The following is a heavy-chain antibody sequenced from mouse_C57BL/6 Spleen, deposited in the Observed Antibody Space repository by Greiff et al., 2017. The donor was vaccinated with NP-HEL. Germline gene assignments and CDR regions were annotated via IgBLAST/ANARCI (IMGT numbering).Heavy chain of an antibody. J-gene: IGHJ1*03. D-gene: IGHD1-1*01. Sequence: QVQLQQPGAELVKPGASVKLSCKASGYTFTSYWMHWVKQRPGQGLEWIGMIHPNSGSTNYNEKFKSKATLTVDKSSSTAYMQLSSLTSEDSAVYYCARRGSSELYWYFDVWGTGTTVTVSS. CDR1: GYTFTSYW. CDR2: IHPNSGST. CDR3: ARRGSSELYWYFDV. V-gene: IGHV1-64*01.